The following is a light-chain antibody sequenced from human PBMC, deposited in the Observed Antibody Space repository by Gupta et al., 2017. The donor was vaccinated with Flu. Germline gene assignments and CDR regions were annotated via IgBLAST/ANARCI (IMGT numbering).Light chain of an antibody. CDR3: QQYGSSPLYT. Sequence: EIVLTQSPGTLSLSLGDRATLSCRASQSVSSSYLAWYQQKPGQAPRLLSYGTSSRATGIPDRFSGSGSGTDFTLTISRLEPEDFAVYYCQQYGSSPLYTFGQGTKLEIK. CDR2: GTS. J-gene: IGKJ2*01. CDR1: QSVSSSY. V-gene: IGKV3-20*01.